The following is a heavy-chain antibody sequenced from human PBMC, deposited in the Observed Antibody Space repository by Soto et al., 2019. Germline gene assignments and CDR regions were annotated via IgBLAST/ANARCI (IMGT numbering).Heavy chain of an antibody. J-gene: IGHJ6*02. CDR1: GDSVSSDSAA. CDR2: TYYRSKWYN. Sequence: SQTLSLTCAISGDSVSSDSAAWNWIRQSPSRGLEWLGRTYYRSKWYNDYAVSVNGRITINPDTSKNHFSLQLNSVTPEDTAVYYCVRSGVFIAVVFWANYYHYYVLDFWGRGTTVTGSS. V-gene: IGHV6-1*01. D-gene: IGHD6-19*01. CDR3: VRSGVFIAVVFWANYYHYYVLDF.